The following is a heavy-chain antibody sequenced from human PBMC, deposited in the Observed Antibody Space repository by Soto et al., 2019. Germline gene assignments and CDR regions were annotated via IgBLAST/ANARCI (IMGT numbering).Heavy chain of an antibody. CDR1: GFTFSSYA. V-gene: IGHV3-23*01. Sequence: GGSLRLSCAASGFTFSSYATSWVRQAPGKGLEWVSAISGSGGSTYYADSVKGRFTISRDNSKNTLYLQMNSLRAEDTAVYYCAKSMFTAFVVVPAAISWGQGTLVTVSS. D-gene: IGHD2-2*01. CDR3: AKSMFTAFVVVPAAIS. CDR2: ISGSGGST. J-gene: IGHJ4*02.